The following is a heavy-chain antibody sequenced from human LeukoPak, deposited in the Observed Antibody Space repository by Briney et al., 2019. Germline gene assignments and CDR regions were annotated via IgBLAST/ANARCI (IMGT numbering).Heavy chain of an antibody. CDR3: ARPGIAAAEPYGMDV. CDR1: GGSISSSNW. V-gene: IGHV4-4*02. Sequence: SGTLSLTCAVSGGSISSSNWWSWVRQPPGKGLEWIGEIYHSGSTNYNPSLKSRVTISVDTSKNQFSLKLSSVTAADTAVYYCARPGIAAAEPYGMDVWGQGTTVTVSS. J-gene: IGHJ6*02. CDR2: IYHSGST. D-gene: IGHD6-13*01.